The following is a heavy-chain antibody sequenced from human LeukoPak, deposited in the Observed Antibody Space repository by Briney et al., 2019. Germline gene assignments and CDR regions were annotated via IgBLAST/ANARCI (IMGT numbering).Heavy chain of an antibody. CDR2: IYYSGST. CDR1: GGSISSSSYY. Sequence: PSETLSLTCTVSGGSISSSSYYWGWIRQPPGKGLEWIGSIYYSGSTYYNPSLKSRVTISVDTSKNQFSLKLSSVTAADTAVYYCASRWGYCDSSGYYYVASLDAFDIWGQGTMVTVSS. D-gene: IGHD3-22*01. CDR3: ASRWGYCDSSGYYYVASLDAFDI. V-gene: IGHV4-39*01. J-gene: IGHJ3*02.